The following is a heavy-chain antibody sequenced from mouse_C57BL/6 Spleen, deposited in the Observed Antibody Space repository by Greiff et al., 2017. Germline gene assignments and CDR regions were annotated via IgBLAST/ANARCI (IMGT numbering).Heavy chain of an antibody. D-gene: IGHD1-1*01. Sequence: VQLQQPGAELVKPGASVKLSCKASGYTFTSYWMHWVKQRPGRGLEWIGRIDPNSGGTKYNEKFKSKATLTVDKPSSPAYMQLSSLTSEDSAVYYCARKRGFYGSSYDWYFDVWGTGTTVTVSS. V-gene: IGHV1-72*01. CDR1: GYTFTSYW. CDR3: ARKRGFYGSSYDWYFDV. CDR2: IDPNSGGT. J-gene: IGHJ1*03.